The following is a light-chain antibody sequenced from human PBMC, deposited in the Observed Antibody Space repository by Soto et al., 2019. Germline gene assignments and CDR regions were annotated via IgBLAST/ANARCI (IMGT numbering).Light chain of an antibody. CDR1: QSVRNNY. CDR2: GAS. V-gene: IGKV3-20*01. CDR3: QRYGSSPPHT. Sequence: EIVLTQSPGTLSLSPGEGASLSCRASQSVRNNYLAWYQQKPGQAPRLLIYGASSRATGIPYRFSGSGSGTEFTLTISRLESEDFAVYYCQRYGSSPPHTFGQGTRLEIK. J-gene: IGKJ2*01.